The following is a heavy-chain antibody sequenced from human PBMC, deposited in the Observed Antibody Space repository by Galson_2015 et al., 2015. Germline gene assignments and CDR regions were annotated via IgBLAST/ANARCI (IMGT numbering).Heavy chain of an antibody. CDR2: ISAYNGDT. CDR1: GYTFTSYG. CDR3: ARSERYNWFDP. J-gene: IGHJ5*02. Sequence: SVKVSCKASGYTFTSYGIGWVRQAPGQGLEWMGWISAYNGDTNYAQKLQGRVTMTTDTSTSTAYMELRSLRSDDTAVYYCARSERYNWFDPWGQGTLVTVSS. V-gene: IGHV1-18*01. D-gene: IGHD3-3*01.